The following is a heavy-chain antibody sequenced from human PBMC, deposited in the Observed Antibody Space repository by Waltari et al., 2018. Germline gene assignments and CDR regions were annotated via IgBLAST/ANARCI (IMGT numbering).Heavy chain of an antibody. CDR1: GVSLSDYY. V-gene: IGHV4-34*02. D-gene: IGHD6-19*01. J-gene: IGHJ1*01. CDR2: NNLAEIT. CDR3: VTGPRDKWVGRYSGEFFHH. Sequence: QVQLQQWGAGLLRPSETLSLTCAAYGVSLSDYYWTWIRQPLGKGLEWIGENNLAEITYYNPSLEGRVSIVLDKSKNQFSLHLLSVTAADTALYYCVTGPRDKWVGRYSGEFFHHWGPGTLVTVSS.